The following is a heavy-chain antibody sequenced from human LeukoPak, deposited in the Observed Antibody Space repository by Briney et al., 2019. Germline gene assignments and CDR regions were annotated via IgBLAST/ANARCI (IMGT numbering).Heavy chain of an antibody. CDR3: ARAGLFGVVINWWFDP. CDR2: IYYSGSA. Sequence: SQTLSLTCTVSGVSISSGGYYWSWIRQHPGKGLEWIGYIYYSGSAYYNPSLKSRVTISVDTSKNQFSLKLSSVTAADTAVYYCARAGLFGVVINWWFDPWGQGTLVTVSS. V-gene: IGHV4-31*03. CDR1: GVSISSGGYY. J-gene: IGHJ5*02. D-gene: IGHD3-3*01.